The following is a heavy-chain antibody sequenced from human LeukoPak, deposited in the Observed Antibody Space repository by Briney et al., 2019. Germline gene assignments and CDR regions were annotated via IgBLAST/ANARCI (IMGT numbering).Heavy chain of an antibody. CDR3: AREATSGSFSDY. V-gene: IGHV3-21*01. CDR1: GFTFSSYS. Sequence: GGSLRLSCAASGFTFSSYSMNWVRQAPGKGLEWVSSISSSSSYIYYADSVKGRFTISRDNAKNSLYLQMNSLRAEDTAVYYCAREATSGSFSDYWGQGTLVTVSS. J-gene: IGHJ4*02. D-gene: IGHD1-26*01. CDR2: ISSSSSYI.